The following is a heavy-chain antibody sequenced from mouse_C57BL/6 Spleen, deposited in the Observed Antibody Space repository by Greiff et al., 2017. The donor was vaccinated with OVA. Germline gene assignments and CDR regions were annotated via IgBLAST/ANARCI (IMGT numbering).Heavy chain of an antibody. Sequence: QVQLKESGPGLVQPSQSLSITCTVSGFSLTSYGVHWVRQSPGKGLEWLGVIWSGGSTDYNAAFISRLSISKDNSKSQVFFKMNSLQADDTAIYYCARWITTVVATYYYAMDYWGQGTSVTVSS. CDR3: ARWITTVVATYYYAMDY. V-gene: IGHV2-2*01. CDR2: IWSGGST. J-gene: IGHJ4*01. D-gene: IGHD1-1*01. CDR1: GFSLTSYG.